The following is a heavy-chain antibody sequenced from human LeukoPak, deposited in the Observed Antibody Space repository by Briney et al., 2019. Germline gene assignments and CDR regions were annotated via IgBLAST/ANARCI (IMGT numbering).Heavy chain of an antibody. V-gene: IGHV1-24*01. CDR3: ARVDTAMDAFDY. D-gene: IGHD5-18*01. Sequence: ASVKVSCKVSGYTLTELSMHWVRQAPGKGLEWMGGFDPEDGEAIYAQKFQGRVTMTEDTSTDTAYMELSSLRSEDTAVYYCARVDTAMDAFDYWGQGTLVTVSS. J-gene: IGHJ4*02. CDR2: FDPEDGEA. CDR1: GYTLTELS.